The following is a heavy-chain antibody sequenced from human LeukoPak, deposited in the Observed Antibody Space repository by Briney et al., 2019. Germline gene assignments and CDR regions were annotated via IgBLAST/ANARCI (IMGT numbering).Heavy chain of an antibody. Sequence: SETLSLTCTVSGGSINTYYWSWIRQPAGKGLEWIGRIHTGGSTNYNPSLRSRVTMSVDTSKNQFSLKLTFVTAADTAVYYCARVDYYGSAGFDPWGLGTLVTVSS. D-gene: IGHD3-10*01. CDR3: ARVDYYGSAGFDP. V-gene: IGHV4-4*07. J-gene: IGHJ5*02. CDR2: IHTGGST. CDR1: GGSINTYY.